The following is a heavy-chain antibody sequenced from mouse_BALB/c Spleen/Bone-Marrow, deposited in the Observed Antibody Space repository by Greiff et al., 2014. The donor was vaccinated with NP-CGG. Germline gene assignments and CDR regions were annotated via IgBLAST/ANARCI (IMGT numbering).Heavy chain of an antibody. CDR1: GFSLTDYG. CDR2: IWGSGST. Sequence: VMLVESGPGLVAPSQSPSITCTVSGFSLTDYGVSWIRQPPGKGLEWLGVIWGSGSTYYNSALKSRLSISKDNSKSQVFLKMNSLQTDDTAMYYCAKHGREYYAMDYWGQGTSVTASS. J-gene: IGHJ4*01. V-gene: IGHV2-6-5*01. D-gene: IGHD4-1*01. CDR3: AKHGREYYAMDY.